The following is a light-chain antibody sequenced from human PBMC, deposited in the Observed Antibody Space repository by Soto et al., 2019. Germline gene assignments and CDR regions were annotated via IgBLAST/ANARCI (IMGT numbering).Light chain of an antibody. CDR2: AAS. J-gene: IGKJ1*01. CDR1: RSISRY. Sequence: DIQMTQSPSSLSASVGDRVNMTCRASRSISRYLSWYQQKPGKAPNLLTYAASSLPSGVPSRFSGAGSGTDFTLTIGNLHPEDFAIYYCKQSYSTQWTFGQGTKVEI. CDR3: KQSYSTQWT. V-gene: IGKV1-39*01.